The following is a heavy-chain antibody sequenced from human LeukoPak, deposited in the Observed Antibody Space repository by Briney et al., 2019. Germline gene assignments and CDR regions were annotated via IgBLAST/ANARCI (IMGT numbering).Heavy chain of an antibody. CDR1: GFPFSSYA. D-gene: IGHD5-24*01. J-gene: IGHJ4*02. V-gene: IGHV3-23*01. Sequence: GGPLRLFCAASGFPFSSYAMSWVRQATGKGLEWVSAISGSGGSTYYAGPVKGRFTISRDNSKNTLYLQMNSLRAEDTAVYYCAKKIEMATISHFDYWGQGTLATVSS. CDR2: ISGSGGST. CDR3: AKKIEMATISHFDY.